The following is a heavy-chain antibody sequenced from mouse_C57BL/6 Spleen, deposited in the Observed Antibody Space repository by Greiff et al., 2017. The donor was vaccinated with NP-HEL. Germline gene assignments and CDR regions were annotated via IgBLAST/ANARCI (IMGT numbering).Heavy chain of an antibody. V-gene: IGHV1-54*01. Sequence: VQLQQSGAELVRPGTSVKVSCKASGYAFTNYLIEWVKQRPGQGLEWIGVINPGSGGTNYNEKFKGKATLTADKSSSTAYMQLSSLTSEDSAVYFCARSVPDYDWFAYWGQGTLVTVSA. CDR2: INPGSGGT. CDR1: GYAFTNYL. J-gene: IGHJ3*01. D-gene: IGHD2-4*01. CDR3: ARSVPDYDWFAY.